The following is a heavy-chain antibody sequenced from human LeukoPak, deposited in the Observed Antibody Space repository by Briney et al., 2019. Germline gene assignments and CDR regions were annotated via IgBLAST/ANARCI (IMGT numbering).Heavy chain of an antibody. D-gene: IGHD1-20*01. CDR3: VKDRYNWRSWAH. CDR1: GFSFSTYG. CDR2: VSYDGNTQ. V-gene: IGHV3-30*18. J-gene: IGHJ4*02. Sequence: GGSLRLSCAASGFSFSTYGMHWVRQVPGKGLEWVALVSYDGNTQHYAHSVRGRFTISRDNSKSTVSLQMNSLGPEDTAIYYCVKDRYNWRSWAHWGQGTLVTVSS.